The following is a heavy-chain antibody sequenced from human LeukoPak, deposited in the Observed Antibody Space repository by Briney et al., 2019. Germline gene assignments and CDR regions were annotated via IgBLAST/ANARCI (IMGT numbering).Heavy chain of an antibody. D-gene: IGHD2-2*01. CDR2: ISGSGGRT. V-gene: IGHV3-23*01. J-gene: IGHJ6*02. CDR1: GLTFSSYA. Sequence: GGSLRLSCAASGLTFSSYAMNWVRQAPGKGLEWVSVISGSGGRTYYADSVKGRFTISRDNPKNTLNLQVNSLRAEDTAVYYCAKSWDIVVRTGAMRKYYQYYGMDVWGQGTTVTVSS. CDR3: AKSWDIVVRTGAMRKYYQYYGMDV.